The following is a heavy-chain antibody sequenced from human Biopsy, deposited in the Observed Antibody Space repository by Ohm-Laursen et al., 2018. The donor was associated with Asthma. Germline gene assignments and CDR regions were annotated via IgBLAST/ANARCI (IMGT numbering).Heavy chain of an antibody. D-gene: IGHD3-22*01. CDR3: ARGDSSNWSHYYFDY. Sequence: SLRLSCTASGFSFSNFAIHWVRQAPGKGLEWVGVISKDASTQDYADSVKGRFTISRDYSKNTLYLQMHSLRAEDTAVYYCARGDSSNWSHYYFDYWGQGTLVTVSS. CDR2: ISKDASTQ. CDR1: GFSFSNFA. V-gene: IGHV3-30*07. J-gene: IGHJ4*02.